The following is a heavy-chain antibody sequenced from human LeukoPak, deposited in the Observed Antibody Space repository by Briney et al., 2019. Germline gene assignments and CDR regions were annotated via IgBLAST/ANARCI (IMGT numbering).Heavy chain of an antibody. J-gene: IGHJ4*02. Sequence: GRSLRLSCAASGFTFSSYGMHWVCQAPGKGLEWVAVISYDGSNKYYADSVKGRFTISRDNSKNTLYLQMNSLRAEDTAVYYCAKSNGGNSGSDYWGQGTLVTVSS. V-gene: IGHV3-30*18. CDR3: AKSNGGNSGSDY. D-gene: IGHD4-23*01. CDR1: GFTFSSYG. CDR2: ISYDGSNK.